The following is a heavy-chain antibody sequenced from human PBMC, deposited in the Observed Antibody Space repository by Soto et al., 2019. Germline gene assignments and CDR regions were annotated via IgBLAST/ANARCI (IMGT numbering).Heavy chain of an antibody. CDR3: ARGTSWQLPFDY. Sequence: LTCTVSSDSISSYYWSWIRQPPGKRLEWIGYISYSGSTDYNPSLKSRVTISGDTSKNQFSLKVSSVTAADTAVYYCARGTSWQLPFDYWGQGTLVTVSS. J-gene: IGHJ4*02. CDR2: ISYSGST. D-gene: IGHD6-13*01. V-gene: IGHV4-59*01. CDR1: SDSISSYY.